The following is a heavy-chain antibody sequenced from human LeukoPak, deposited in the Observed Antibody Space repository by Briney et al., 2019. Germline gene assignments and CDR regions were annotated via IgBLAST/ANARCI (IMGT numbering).Heavy chain of an antibody. CDR2: IIPILGIA. CDR1: GGTFSSYA. Sequence: GASVKVSCKASGGTFSSYAISWVRQAPGQGLEWMGRIIPILGIANYAQRFQGRVTITADKSTSTAYMELSSLRSEDTAVYYCARVPGSSGPYYYYYYMDVWGKGTTVTVSS. V-gene: IGHV1-69*04. CDR3: ARVPGSSGPYYYYYYMDV. D-gene: IGHD6-6*01. J-gene: IGHJ6*03.